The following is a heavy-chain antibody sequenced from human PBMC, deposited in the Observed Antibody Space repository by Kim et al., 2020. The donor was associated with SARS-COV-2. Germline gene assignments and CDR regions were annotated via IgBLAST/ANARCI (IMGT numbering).Heavy chain of an antibody. D-gene: IGHD5-18*01. J-gene: IGHJ5*02. Sequence: SVKGRFTISRDNSKNPLFLQMNSLRDEDTAVYYCGRGVSGYPGLGYWFDPWGQGTLVNGSS. CDR3: GRGVSGYPGLGYWFDP. V-gene: IGHV3-30*07.